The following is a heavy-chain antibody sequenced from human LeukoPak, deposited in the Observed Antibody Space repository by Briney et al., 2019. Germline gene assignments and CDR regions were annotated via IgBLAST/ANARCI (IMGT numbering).Heavy chain of an antibody. V-gene: IGHV3-23*01. D-gene: IGHD2-21*02. CDR2: ISVSGNT. J-gene: IGHJ4*02. CDR3: ARLGLYCGGDCYYTPFDY. CDR1: GFTLSSYA. Sequence: GGSLRLSCAASGFTLSSYAMSWVRQGPGKGLEWVSAISVSGNTYHADSVKGRFTISRDNAKNTLYLQMNSLRAEDTAVYYCARLGLYCGGDCYYTPFDYWGQGTLVTVSS.